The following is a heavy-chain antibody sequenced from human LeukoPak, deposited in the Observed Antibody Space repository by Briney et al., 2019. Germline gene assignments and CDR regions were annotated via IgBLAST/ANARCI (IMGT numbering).Heavy chain of an antibody. D-gene: IGHD6-19*01. CDR1: GFTFSSYA. J-gene: IGHJ3*02. CDR3: AKLFIAVAASDAFDI. V-gene: IGHV3-23*01. CDR2: ISGTGGST. Sequence: PGGSLRLSCAASGFTFSSYAMSWVRQAPAKGLEWVSGISGTGGSTYYADSLKGRFTISRDNSKNTLYLQMNSLRAEDTAVYYCAKLFIAVAASDAFDIWGQGTMVTVSS.